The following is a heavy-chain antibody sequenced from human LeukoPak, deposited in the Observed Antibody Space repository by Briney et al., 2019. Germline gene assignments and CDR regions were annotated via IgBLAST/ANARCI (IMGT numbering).Heavy chain of an antibody. V-gene: IGHV3-64*01. CDR3: AKRGDGSGYYMDV. D-gene: IGHD3-10*01. CDR1: GFTFSNFA. CDR2: IRSTGDST. Sequence: PGGSLRLSCAASGFTFSNFAIHWVRQAPGKGLEFVSGIRSTGDSTYYANSAKGRFTISRDNSKNTLYLQMVSLRAEDTAVYYCAKRGDGSGYYMDVWGKGTTVTISS. J-gene: IGHJ6*03.